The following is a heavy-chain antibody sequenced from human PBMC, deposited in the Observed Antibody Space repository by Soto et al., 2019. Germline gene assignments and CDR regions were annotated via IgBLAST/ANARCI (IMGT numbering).Heavy chain of an antibody. CDR1: GFTFKSYA. V-gene: IGHV3-23*01. Sequence: AGGSLRLSCAASGFTFKSYAMNWVRQAPGKGLEWVASTPGSGGSSYYADSVKGRFTISRDNSKNTLYLDLNSLKAEDTAMYYCARGGSTGWFYFDFWGQGTQVTVSS. CDR3: ARGGSTGWFYFDF. J-gene: IGHJ4*02. CDR2: TPGSGGSS. D-gene: IGHD6-19*01.